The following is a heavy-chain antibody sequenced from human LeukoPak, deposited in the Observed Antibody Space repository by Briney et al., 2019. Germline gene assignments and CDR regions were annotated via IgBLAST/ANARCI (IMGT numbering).Heavy chain of an antibody. CDR2: IYPSGST. J-gene: IGHJ4*02. D-gene: IGHD3-10*01. Sequence: PSETLSLTCTVSGGSIRSGGYYWSWIRQPAGKGLEWIGRIYPSGSTNYNPSLKSRVTISVDTSKNQFSLKLSSVTAADTALYYCARSERHYYGSDIQLVWGQGTLVTVSS. CDR1: GGSIRSGGYY. V-gene: IGHV4-61*02. CDR3: ARSERHYYGSDIQLV.